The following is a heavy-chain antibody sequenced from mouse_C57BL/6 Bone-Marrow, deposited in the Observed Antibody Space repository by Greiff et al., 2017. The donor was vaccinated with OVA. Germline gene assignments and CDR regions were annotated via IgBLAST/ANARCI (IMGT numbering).Heavy chain of an antibody. CDR2: INPNNGGT. CDR1: GYTFTDYY. V-gene: IGHV1-26*01. J-gene: IGHJ4*01. Sequence: EVQLQQSGPELVKPGASVKISCKASGYTFTDYYMNWVKQSHGKILEWIGDINPNNGGTSYNQKFKGKATLTVDKSSSTAYMELRSLTSEDSAVYYCARWGYYAMDYWGQGTSVTVSS. CDR3: ARWGYYAMDY.